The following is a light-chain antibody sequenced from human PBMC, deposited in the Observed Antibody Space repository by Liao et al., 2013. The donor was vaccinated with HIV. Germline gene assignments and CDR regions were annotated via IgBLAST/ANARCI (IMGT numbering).Light chain of an antibody. J-gene: IGLJ3*02. Sequence: SYELTQSPSVSVSPGQTASITCSGNNLDNKFVCWYQQKPGQSPVLVVYQSDKRPSGIPDQFSGSKSGNTATLTISGTQARDEADYYCQVWDSTSDDWVFGGGTTLTV. CDR1: NLDNKF. V-gene: IGLV3-1*01. CDR2: QSD. CDR3: QVWDSTSDDWV.